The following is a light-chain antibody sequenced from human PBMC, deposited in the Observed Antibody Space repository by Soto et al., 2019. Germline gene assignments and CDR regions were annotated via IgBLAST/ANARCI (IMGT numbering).Light chain of an antibody. J-gene: IGKJ1*01. CDR1: QSVSSSY. Sequence: EIVLTQSPGTLSLSPRERATLSCRASQSVSSSYLAWYQQKPGQAPRLLIYGASNRATGIPDRFSGSGSGTDFTLTISRLEPEDFAVYYCQQYWAFGQGTKVEIK. CDR3: QQYWA. CDR2: GAS. V-gene: IGKV3-20*01.